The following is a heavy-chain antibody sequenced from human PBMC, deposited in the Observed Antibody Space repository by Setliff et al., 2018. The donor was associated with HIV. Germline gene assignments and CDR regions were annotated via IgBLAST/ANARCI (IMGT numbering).Heavy chain of an antibody. Sequence: GGSLRLSCVASGFTFSDHYMNWIRQALGKGLEWVSYINNNGDTTYYADSVKGRFTISRDNAKNSLYLQMSNLRVEDTAVYYCARDSPQGWNRPRDMDVWGKGTTVTVSS. J-gene: IGHJ6*03. V-gene: IGHV3-11*04. D-gene: IGHD1-1*01. CDR1: GFTFSDHY. CDR2: INNNGDTT. CDR3: ARDSPQGWNRPRDMDV.